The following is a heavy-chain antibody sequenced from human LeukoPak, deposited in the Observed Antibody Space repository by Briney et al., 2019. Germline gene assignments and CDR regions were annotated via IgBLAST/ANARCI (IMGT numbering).Heavy chain of an antibody. D-gene: IGHD6-13*01. CDR3: AKGAAAGKVDWFDP. Sequence: GGSLRLSRAASGFTFSNFAMMWVRQAPGAGLQWVSTITGYGATFYAASVRGRFTIFRDTSMNTLFLQMNSLGAEDTAVYYCAKGAAAGKVDWFDPWGQGTLVTVSS. J-gene: IGHJ5*02. CDR2: ITGYGAT. V-gene: IGHV3-23*01. CDR1: GFTFSNFA.